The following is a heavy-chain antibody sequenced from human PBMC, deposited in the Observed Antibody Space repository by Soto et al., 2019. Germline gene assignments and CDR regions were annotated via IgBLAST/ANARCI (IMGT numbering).Heavy chain of an antibody. D-gene: IGHD3-3*02. CDR3: VRYDRINMKPYSPEGFHI. CDR1: GDSISSSNSH. V-gene: IGHV4-39*01. Sequence: ETLSLTCTVSGDSISSSNSHWGWTRQPPGKGLEYIGSVYYGGAIFYSGNIYYNPSLKSRVTISVDTSKNQFSLRLSSVTAADTGVYYCVRYDRINMKPYSPEGFHIWGQGTMVTVSS. J-gene: IGHJ3*02. CDR2: VYYGGAIFYSGNI.